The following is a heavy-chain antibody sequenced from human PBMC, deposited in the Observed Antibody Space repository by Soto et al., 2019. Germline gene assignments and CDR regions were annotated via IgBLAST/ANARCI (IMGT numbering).Heavy chain of an antibody. Sequence: QVQLVQSGAEVKKPGASVKVSCKASGYTFTSYDINWVRQATGQGLEWMGWMNPNSGNTGYAQKFQGRVTMTRNTSTSTAYMELSSLISEDTAVHHFTRGWGPITDQYNSFDPWGQGTLVTVSS. V-gene: IGHV1-8*01. D-gene: IGHD3-16*01. CDR1: GYTFTSYD. J-gene: IGHJ5*02. CDR2: MNPNSGNT. CDR3: TRGWGPITDQYNSFDP.